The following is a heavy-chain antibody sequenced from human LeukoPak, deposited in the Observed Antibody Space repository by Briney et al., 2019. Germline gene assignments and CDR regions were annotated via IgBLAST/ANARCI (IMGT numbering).Heavy chain of an antibody. CDR2: INPNSGGT. Sequence: GASVKVPCKASGYTFTAYYIHWVRQAPGQGLEWMGRINPNSGGTDFAQKFQGRVTMTRDTSISTAYMELSRLRSDDTAIHYCARGGTEAGSGDYWGQGTLVTVSS. V-gene: IGHV1-2*06. CDR3: ARGGTEAGSGDY. J-gene: IGHJ4*02. D-gene: IGHD3-10*01. CDR1: GYTFTAYY.